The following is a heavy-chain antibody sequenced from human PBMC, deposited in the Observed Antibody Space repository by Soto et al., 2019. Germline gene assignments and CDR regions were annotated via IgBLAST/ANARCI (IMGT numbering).Heavy chain of an antibody. J-gene: IGHJ5*02. D-gene: IGHD6-19*01. V-gene: IGHV3-21*01. CDR2: ISSSSSYI. CDR3: ARAESGWFNWFDP. Sequence: GGSLRLSCVASGFTFSSYSMNWVRQAPGKGLEWVSSISSSSSYIYYADSVKGRFTISRDNAKNSLYLQMNSLRAEDTAVYYCARAESGWFNWFDPWGQGTLVTVSS. CDR1: GFTFSSYS.